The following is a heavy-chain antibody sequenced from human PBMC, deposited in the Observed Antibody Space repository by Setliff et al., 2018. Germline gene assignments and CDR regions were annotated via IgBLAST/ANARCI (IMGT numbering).Heavy chain of an antibody. CDR1: GFIFSSYG. CDR2: ISYDGSNK. J-gene: IGHJ6*03. Sequence: GGSLRLSCVASGFIFSSYGMHWVRQAPGKGLEWVAVISYDGSNKYYADSVKGRFTISRDNSKNTLYLQMNSLRAEDTAVYYCAREEYYYYMDVWGKGTTVTVSS. V-gene: IGHV3-30*06. CDR3: AREEYYYYMDV.